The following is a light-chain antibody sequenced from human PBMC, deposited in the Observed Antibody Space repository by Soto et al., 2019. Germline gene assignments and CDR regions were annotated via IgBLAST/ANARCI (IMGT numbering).Light chain of an antibody. CDR1: SSNIGSHT. CDR2: SNN. Sequence: QSVLTQPPSASGTPGQRVTIPCSGSSSNIGSHTVNWYQQLPGTAPKLLIYSNNQRPSGVPDRFSGSKSGTSASLAISGLQSEDEADYYCAAWGASLNGGVFGGGTQLTVL. J-gene: IGLJ3*02. V-gene: IGLV1-44*01. CDR3: AAWGASLNGGV.